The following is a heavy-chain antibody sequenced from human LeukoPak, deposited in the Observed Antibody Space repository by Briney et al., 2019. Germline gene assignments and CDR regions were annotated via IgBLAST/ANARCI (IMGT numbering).Heavy chain of an antibody. V-gene: IGHV1-8*01. CDR2: MNPNSGNT. CDR3: ARNNKKYSYGVDY. D-gene: IGHD5-18*01. CDR1: GYTFTSYD. J-gene: IGHJ4*02. Sequence: ASVKVSCKASGYTFTSYDINWVRQATGQGLEWMGWMNPNSGNTGYAQKFQGRVTMTRNTSISTAYMELSRLRSEDTAVYYGARNNKKYSYGVDYWGQGTLVTVSS.